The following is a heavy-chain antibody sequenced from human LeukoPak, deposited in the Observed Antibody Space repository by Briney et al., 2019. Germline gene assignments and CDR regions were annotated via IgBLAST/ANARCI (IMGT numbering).Heavy chain of an antibody. CDR3: ARDRRLLWFGELKAGYYYYGMDV. D-gene: IGHD3-10*01. CDR1: GGSISSYY. V-gene: IGHV4-59*01. CDR2: IYYSGST. Sequence: SETLSLTCTVSGGSISSYYWSWIRQPPGKGLEWIGYIYYSGSTNYNPSLKSRVTISVDTSKNQFSLKLSSVTAADTAVYYCARDRRLLWFGELKAGYYYYGMDVWGQGTTVTVSS. J-gene: IGHJ6*02.